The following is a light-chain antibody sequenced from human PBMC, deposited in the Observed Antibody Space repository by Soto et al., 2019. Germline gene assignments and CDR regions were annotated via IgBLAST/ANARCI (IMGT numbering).Light chain of an antibody. CDR1: SSDVGSYNL. J-gene: IGLJ2*01. CDR3: CSYAASVL. CDR2: EVT. V-gene: IGLV2-23*02. Sequence: QSVLTQPASVSGSPGQSITISCTGTSSDVGSYNLVSWYQQHPGKAPKLLIYEVTRRPSGISNRFSGSKSGNTASLTISGLQADDEADYHCCSYAASVLFGGGTKLTVL.